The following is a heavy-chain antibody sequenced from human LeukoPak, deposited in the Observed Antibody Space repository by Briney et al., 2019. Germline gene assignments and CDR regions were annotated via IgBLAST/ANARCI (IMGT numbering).Heavy chain of an antibody. D-gene: IGHD6-19*01. Sequence: GGSLRLSCAASGFTFSSYAMTWVRQAPGKGLEWVSSISGSGDTTYYADSVKGRFAISRDNSKNTPYLEMHSLRVEDTAVYYCAKTFLEQWLVHYWGQGTLVTVSS. J-gene: IGHJ4*02. CDR3: AKTFLEQWLVHY. V-gene: IGHV3-23*01. CDR2: ISGSGDTT. CDR1: GFTFSSYA.